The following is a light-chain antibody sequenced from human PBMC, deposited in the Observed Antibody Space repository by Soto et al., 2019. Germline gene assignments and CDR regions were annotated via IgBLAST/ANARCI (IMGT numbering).Light chain of an antibody. CDR2: KSY. V-gene: IGKV1-12*01. CDR3: QQVNSIPFT. J-gene: IGKJ3*01. CDR1: EAIASW. Sequence: DIQMTQSPSSVSASVGDRVTITCRASEAIASWVAWYQQKPGKAPKVLIYKSYILQSGVPSRFSGSGSGTDFTLTISNLQHEDFPTYFCQQVNSIPFTFGPGTKVDIK.